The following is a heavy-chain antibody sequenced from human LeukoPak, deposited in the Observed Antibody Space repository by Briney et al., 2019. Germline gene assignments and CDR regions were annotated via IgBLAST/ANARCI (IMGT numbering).Heavy chain of an antibody. CDR3: AKVLTYCSSTSCPPDGMDV. CDR1: GFTFDDYA. J-gene: IGHJ6*02. D-gene: IGHD2-2*01. Sequence: PGGSLRLSCAASGFTFDDYAMHWVRQAPGKGLEWVSLISGDGGSTYYADSVKGRFTISRDNSKNSLYLQMNSLRIEDTALYYCAKVLTYCSSTSCPPDGMDVWGQGTTVTVSS. V-gene: IGHV3-43*02. CDR2: ISGDGGST.